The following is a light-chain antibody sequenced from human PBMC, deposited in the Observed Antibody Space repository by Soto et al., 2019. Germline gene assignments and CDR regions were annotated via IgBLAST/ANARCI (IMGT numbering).Light chain of an antibody. CDR1: SGSIASNY. Sequence: NFMLTQPHSVSESPGKTVTISCTRSSGSIASNYVQWYQQRPGSAPTTVIYEDNQRPSGVPDRFSGSIDSSSNSASLIISGLKTEDEADYCGQSYDSSNHGVFGGGTKVTVL. CDR2: EDN. J-gene: IGLJ2*01. V-gene: IGLV6-57*04. CDR3: QSYDSSNHGV.